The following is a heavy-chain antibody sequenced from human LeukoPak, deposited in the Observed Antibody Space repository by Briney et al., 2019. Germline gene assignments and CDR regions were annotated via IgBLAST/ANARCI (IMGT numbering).Heavy chain of an antibody. CDR3: ASAYSGSYVDY. V-gene: IGHV1-24*01. Sequence: ASVKVSCKVSGYTLTELSMHWVRQAPGKGLEWMGGFDPEDGETIYAQKFQGRVTMIEDTSTDTAYMELSSLRSEDTAVYYCASAYSGSYVDYWGQGTLVTVSS. CDR1: GYTLTELS. J-gene: IGHJ4*02. CDR2: FDPEDGET. D-gene: IGHD1-26*01.